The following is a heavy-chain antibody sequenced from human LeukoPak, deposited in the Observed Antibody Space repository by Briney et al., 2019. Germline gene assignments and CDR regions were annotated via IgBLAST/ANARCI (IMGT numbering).Heavy chain of an antibody. Sequence: AGGSLRLSCAASGFTFSRHGVHWVRQAPGKGLEWVAVISYDGSDKHYADSVKGRFTISRDNSKNTLYLQMNSLKTEDTAVYYCTSLAGYSSGWASYYGMDVWGQGTTVTVSS. D-gene: IGHD6-19*01. V-gene: IGHV3-30*03. CDR2: ISYDGSDK. J-gene: IGHJ6*02. CDR3: TSLAGYSSGWASYYGMDV. CDR1: GFTFSRHG.